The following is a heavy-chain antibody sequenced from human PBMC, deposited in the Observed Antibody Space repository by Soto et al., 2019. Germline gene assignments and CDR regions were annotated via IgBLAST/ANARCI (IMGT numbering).Heavy chain of an antibody. CDR3: ARDMPVGACYLDY. J-gene: IGHJ4*02. CDR1: GFTFSSYW. V-gene: IGHV3-7*01. Sequence: EVQLVESGGGLVQPGGSLRLSCAASGFTFSSYWMTWVRQAPGRGLEWVANINEDGSVKGYVDSVKGRFTISRDNARNSVNRQMNSLRAEDPAVYYCARDMPVGACYLDYWCQGTLVSVSS. CDR2: INEDGSVK. D-gene: IGHD1-26*01.